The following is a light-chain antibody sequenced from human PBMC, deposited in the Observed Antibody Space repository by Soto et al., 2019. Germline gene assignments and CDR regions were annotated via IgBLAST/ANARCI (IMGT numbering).Light chain of an antibody. CDR1: QSIRTH. CDR2: AAS. J-gene: IGKJ2*01. Sequence: DIQMTQSPSSLSASVGDRVTITCRASQSIRTHLNWYQQKAGKAPKLLINAASSLQSGVPSRFSGSGSGTEFTLTISSLRPEDFATYYCQQTSSAIHTFGQGTKLEI. CDR3: QQTSSAIHT. V-gene: IGKV1-39*01.